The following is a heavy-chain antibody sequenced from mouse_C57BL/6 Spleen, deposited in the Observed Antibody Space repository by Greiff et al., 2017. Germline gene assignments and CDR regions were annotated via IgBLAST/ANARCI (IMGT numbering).Heavy chain of an antibody. J-gene: IGHJ3*01. Sequence: QVQLQQPGAELVRPGSSVKLSCKASGYTFTSYWMHWVKQRPIQGLEWIGNIDPSDSETHYNQKFKDKATLTVDKSSSPAYMQLSSLTSEDSAVYYCARSGAYDYPFAYWGQGTLVTVSA. CDR3: ARSGAYDYPFAY. CDR2: IDPSDSET. D-gene: IGHD2-4*01. CDR1: GYTFTSYW. V-gene: IGHV1-52*01.